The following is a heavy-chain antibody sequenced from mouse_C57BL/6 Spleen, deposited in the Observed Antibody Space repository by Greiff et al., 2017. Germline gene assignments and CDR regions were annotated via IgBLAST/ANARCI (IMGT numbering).Heavy chain of an antibody. CDR1: GFTFSDYY. CDR2: INYDGSST. D-gene: IGHD1-1*01. V-gene: IGHV5-16*01. CDR3: ARDDYYGSSHFDV. Sequence: EVQLVESEGGLVQPGSSMKLSCTASGFTFSDYYMAWVRQVPEKGLEWVANINYDGSSTYYLDSLKSRFIISRDNAKNILYLQMSSLKSEDTATYYCARDDYYGSSHFDVGGTGTTVTVSS. J-gene: IGHJ1*03.